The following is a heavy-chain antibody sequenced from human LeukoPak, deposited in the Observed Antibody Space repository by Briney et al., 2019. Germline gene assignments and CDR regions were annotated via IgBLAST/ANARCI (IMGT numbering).Heavy chain of an antibody. CDR2: IYTTGST. V-gene: IGHV4-4*07. CDR3: ARTGGDCSSGLCYYAMDV. CDR1: GGSISDYY. J-gene: IGHJ6*02. Sequence: SETLSLTCTVSGGSISDYYWSWIRQPAGKGLEWIGRIYTTGSTDYNPSLKSRVTISVDMSKNQFSLNLSSVTAADTAVYYCARTGGDCSSGLCYYAMDVWGQGTTVTVSS. D-gene: IGHD2-21*02.